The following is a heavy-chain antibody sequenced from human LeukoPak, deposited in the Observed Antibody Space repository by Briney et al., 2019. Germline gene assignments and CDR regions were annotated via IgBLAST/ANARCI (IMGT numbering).Heavy chain of an antibody. V-gene: IGHV3-53*01. CDR1: GFTVWTTY. D-gene: IGHD6-19*01. J-gene: IGHJ4*02. CDR3: AGDASAWYFDY. CDR2: TYSDGSR. Sequence: PGGSLRLSCEASGFTVWTTYMTWVRQAPGKGLEWVSVTYSDGSRNYADSVKGRFTISRDNSRSTVYLQMNSLRAEDTAVYYCAGDASAWYFDYWGRGTLVTVSS.